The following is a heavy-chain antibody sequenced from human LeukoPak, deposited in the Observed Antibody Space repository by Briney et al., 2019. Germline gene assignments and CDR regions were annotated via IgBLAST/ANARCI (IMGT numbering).Heavy chain of an antibody. D-gene: IGHD3-10*01. CDR2: ISAYNGNT. CDR3: AREGSDYYGSGSYYNHFDY. CDR1: GYTFTSYG. J-gene: IGHJ4*02. V-gene: IGHV1-18*04. Sequence: GASVKVSCKASGYTFTSYGTSWVRQAPGQGLEWMGWISAYNGNTNYAQKRQGRVTMTTDTSTSTAYMELRSLRSDDTAVYYCAREGSDYYGSGSYYNHFDYWGQGTLVTVSS.